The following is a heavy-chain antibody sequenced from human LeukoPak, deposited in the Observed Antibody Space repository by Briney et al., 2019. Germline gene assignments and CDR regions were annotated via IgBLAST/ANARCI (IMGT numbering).Heavy chain of an antibody. J-gene: IGHJ4*02. Sequence: GGSLRLSCAASGFTFSSYAMSWVRQAPGKGLEWVSGISGSGGNTYYADSVKGRFTISRDNSKNTLYLQMSSLRAEDTAVYYCAKEAVDYDILTGYYTTGYFDYWGQGTLITVSS. V-gene: IGHV3-23*01. CDR1: GFTFSSYA. D-gene: IGHD3-9*01. CDR3: AKEAVDYDILTGYYTTGYFDY. CDR2: ISGSGGNT.